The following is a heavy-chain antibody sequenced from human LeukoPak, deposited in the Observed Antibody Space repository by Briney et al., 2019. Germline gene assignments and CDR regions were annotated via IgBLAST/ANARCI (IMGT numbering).Heavy chain of an antibody. CDR1: GFTVSSNY. CDR2: ISHDGSSE. D-gene: IGHD3-10*01. J-gene: IGHJ4*02. V-gene: IGHV3-30-3*01. Sequence: GGSLRLSCAASGFTVSSNYMSWVRQAPGKGLECVALISHDGSSENYADSVKGRFTVSRDNSKNTLYLQMNSLRTEDTAMYYCAREYYYGSGSEFDYWGQGTLVTVSS. CDR3: AREYYYGSGSEFDY.